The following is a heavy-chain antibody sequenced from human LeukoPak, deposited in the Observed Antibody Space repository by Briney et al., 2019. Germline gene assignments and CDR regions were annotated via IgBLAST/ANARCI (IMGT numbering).Heavy chain of an antibody. Sequence: GGSLRLSCAASGFTFSIYNMNWVRQAPGKGLEWVSSISSSSSYIYYADSVKGRFTISRDNARNSLYLQMNSLRAEDTAVYYCARLTTTVTTPFDYWGQGTLVTVSS. CDR2: ISSSSSYI. CDR1: GFTFSIYN. D-gene: IGHD4-17*01. V-gene: IGHV3-21*01. CDR3: ARLTTTVTTPFDY. J-gene: IGHJ4*02.